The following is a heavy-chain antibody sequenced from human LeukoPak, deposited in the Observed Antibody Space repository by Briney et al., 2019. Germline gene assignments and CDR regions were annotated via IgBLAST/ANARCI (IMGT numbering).Heavy chain of an antibody. J-gene: IGHJ4*02. CDR1: GGSMSTYY. CDR3: ARETHGDYEHYFDF. Sequence: SETLSLTCIVSGGSMSTYYWSWFRQPAGKGLEGIGCIYSSWTTNYNPSLESLVTMSVDIFRNQFSLKLNSVTAADTAVFYCARETHGDYEHYFDFWGQGTLVTVSS. D-gene: IGHD4-17*01. V-gene: IGHV4-4*07. CDR2: IYSSWTT.